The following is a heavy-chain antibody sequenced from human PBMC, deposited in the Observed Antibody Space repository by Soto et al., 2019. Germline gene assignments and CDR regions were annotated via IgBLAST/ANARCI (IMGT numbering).Heavy chain of an antibody. J-gene: IGHJ6*02. D-gene: IGHD2-2*01. CDR3: ARVRYCSSTSCYSARGYYYYGMDV. V-gene: IGHV3-30-3*01. CDR1: GFTFSSYA. CDR2: ISYDGSNK. Sequence: GGSLRLSCAASGFTFSSYAMHWVRQAPGKGLEWVAVISYDGSNKYYADSVKGRFTISRDNSKNTLYLQMNSLRAEETAVYYCARVRYCSSTSCYSARGYYYYGMDVWGQGTTVTVSS.